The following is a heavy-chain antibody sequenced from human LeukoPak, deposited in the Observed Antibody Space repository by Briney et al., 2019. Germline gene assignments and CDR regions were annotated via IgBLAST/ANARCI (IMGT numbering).Heavy chain of an antibody. CDR3: ARGRRWLQPNSGFDY. J-gene: IGHJ4*02. Sequence: PSETLSLTCAVYGGSFSGYYWSWVRQPPGKGLEWIGEIKHSGSTNYNPSLKSRVTISVDTSKNQFSLKLSSVTAADTAVYYCARGRRWLQPNSGFDYWGQGTLVTVSS. V-gene: IGHV4-34*01. CDR1: GGSFSGYY. CDR2: IKHSGST. D-gene: IGHD5-24*01.